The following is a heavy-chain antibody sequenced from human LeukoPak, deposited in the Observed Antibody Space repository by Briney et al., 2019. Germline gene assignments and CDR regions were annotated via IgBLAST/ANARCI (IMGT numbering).Heavy chain of an antibody. J-gene: IGHJ4*02. CDR3: TYTYDSTGYYPGTFDY. CDR2: IRGKTYGGTT. D-gene: IGHD3-22*01. Sequence: PGGSLRLSCTAAGFTFGGYAMSWVRQAPGKGLEWVGFIRGKTYGGTTEYAASVKGRFTISRDDSKSIAYLQMNSLKTEDTAVYYCTYTYDSTGYYPGTFDYRGQGTLVTVSS. CDR1: GFTFGGYA. V-gene: IGHV3-49*04.